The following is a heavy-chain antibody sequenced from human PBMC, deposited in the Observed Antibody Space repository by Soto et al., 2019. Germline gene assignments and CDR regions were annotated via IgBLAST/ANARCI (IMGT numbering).Heavy chain of an antibody. CDR2: MSWDGSDE. V-gene: IGHV3-30*18. D-gene: IGHD2-15*01. CDR1: GFTFSRYG. J-gene: IGHJ4*02. Sequence: QVQLVESGGGVVQPGRSLRLSCAASGFTFSRYGMHWVRQAPGKGLEWVAVMSWDGSDEFYEETVKGRFTVSRDNSRNTLYLQMNSLRPEDTAVYYCAKEGCSGGICYGFDYWGQGTLVTVSS. CDR3: AKEGCSGGICYGFDY.